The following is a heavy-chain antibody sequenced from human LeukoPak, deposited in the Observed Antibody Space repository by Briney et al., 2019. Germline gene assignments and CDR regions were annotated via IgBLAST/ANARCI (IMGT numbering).Heavy chain of an antibody. Sequence: GGSLRLSCAASGFTFSSYSMNWVRQAPGKGLEWVSSISSSSSYIYYADYVKGRFTISRDNAKNPLYLQMNSLRAEDTAVYYCARVSIAVAGAFDYWGQGTLVTVSS. CDR1: GFTFSSYS. CDR3: ARVSIAVAGAFDY. V-gene: IGHV3-21*01. J-gene: IGHJ4*02. CDR2: ISSSSSYI. D-gene: IGHD6-19*01.